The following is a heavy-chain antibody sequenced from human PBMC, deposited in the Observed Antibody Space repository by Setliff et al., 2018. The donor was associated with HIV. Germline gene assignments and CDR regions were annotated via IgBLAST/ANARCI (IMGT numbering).Heavy chain of an antibody. CDR1: GYSISSGYY. CDR3: ARVVYNSSGYYYLGAFDI. D-gene: IGHD3-22*01. J-gene: IGHJ3*02. V-gene: IGHV4-38-2*01. Sequence: SETLSLTCAVSGYSISSGYYWGWIRQPPGKGLEWIGSIHHGGSTYYSPSLKGRVTISLEPSKNQFSLKLSSVTAADTAVYYCARVVYNSSGYYYLGAFDIWGQGTMVTVSS. CDR2: IHHGGST.